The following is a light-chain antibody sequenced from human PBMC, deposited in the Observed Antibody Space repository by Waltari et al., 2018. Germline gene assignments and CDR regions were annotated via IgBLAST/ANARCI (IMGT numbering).Light chain of an antibody. V-gene: IGKV1-39*01. CDR2: SAS. Sequence: DTLMTQSPSSLSASVGDTVTITCRATQAISTSVKWYKKTPGMAPRLLIFSASTLHRGVSSRFRGSGSGTDFTLTITDLQPDDFATYYCQQSYSAPLHFGGGTRVDI. CDR1: QAISTS. J-gene: IGKJ4*01. CDR3: QQSYSAPLH.